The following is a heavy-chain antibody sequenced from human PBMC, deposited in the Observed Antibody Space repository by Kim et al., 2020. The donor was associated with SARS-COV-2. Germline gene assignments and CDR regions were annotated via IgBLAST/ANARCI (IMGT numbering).Heavy chain of an antibody. CDR2: IDPSDSYT. CDR1: GYSFTSYW. V-gene: IGHV5-10-1*01. J-gene: IGHJ4*02. D-gene: IGHD6-13*01. CDR3: VRHQDSSRID. Sequence: GESLKISCKGSGYSFTSYWISWVRQMPGKGLEWMGRIDPSDSYTNYSPSFQGHVTISADKSISTAYLQWSSLKASDTAMYYCVRHQDSSRIDWGQGTLVTVSS.